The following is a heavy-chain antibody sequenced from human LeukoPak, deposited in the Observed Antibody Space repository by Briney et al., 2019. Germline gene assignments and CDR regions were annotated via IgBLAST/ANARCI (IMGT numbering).Heavy chain of an antibody. V-gene: IGHV3-74*01. CDR2: INSDASST. CDR1: GFTFSSYW. Sequence: GGSLRPSCAASGFTFSSYWMHWVRQAPGKGLVWVSHINSDASSTGYADSVKGRFTISRDNAKNTLYLQMNSLRAEDTAVYYCASRNTYYYYGIDVWGQGTTVTVSS. J-gene: IGHJ6*02. D-gene: IGHD1-14*01. CDR3: ASRNTYYYYGIDV.